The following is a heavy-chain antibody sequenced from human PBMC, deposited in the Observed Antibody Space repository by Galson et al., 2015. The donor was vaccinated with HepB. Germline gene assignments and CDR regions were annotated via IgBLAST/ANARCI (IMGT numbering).Heavy chain of an antibody. J-gene: IGHJ6*03. CDR1: GFTFSSYA. D-gene: IGHD3-3*01. CDR2: ISGSGGST. V-gene: IGHV3-23*01. CDR3: AKDFWSGYRRPDYYYYTDV. Sequence: SLRLSCAASGFTFSSYAMSWVRQAPGKGLEWVSAISGSGGSTYYADSVKGRFTISRDNSKNTLYLQMNSLRAEDTAVYYCAKDFWSGYRRPDYYYYTDVWGKGTTVTVSS.